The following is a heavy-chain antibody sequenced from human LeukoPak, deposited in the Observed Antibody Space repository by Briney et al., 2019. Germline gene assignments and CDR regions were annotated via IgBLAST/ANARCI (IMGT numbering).Heavy chain of an antibody. CDR3: ARGQYSSSSPHDY. J-gene: IGHJ4*02. CDR2: ISSTSSYI. D-gene: IGHD6-13*01. CDR1: GFTFSSYT. Sequence: GGSLRLSCAASGFTFSSYTMNWVRQAPGKGLEWVSFISSTSSYIYYADSVKGRFTISRDNAKNSLYLQMNSLRAEDTAVYYCARGQYSSSSPHDYWGQGTLVTVSS. V-gene: IGHV3-21*01.